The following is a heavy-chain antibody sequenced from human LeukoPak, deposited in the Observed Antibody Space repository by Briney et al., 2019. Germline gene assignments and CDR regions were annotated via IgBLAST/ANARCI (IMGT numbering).Heavy chain of an antibody. J-gene: IGHJ4*02. CDR1: GFTFSNYA. V-gene: IGHV3-23*01. D-gene: IGHD6-6*01. CDR2: ISGSGGST. CDR3: AKDFSYSAYSTSSGYFDY. Sequence: GGSLRLSCAASGFTFSNYAMSWVRQAPGKGLEWVSVISGSGGSTYYADSVKGQFTISRDNFKNTLYLQMNSLRAEDTAVYYCAKDFSYSAYSTSSGYFDYWGQGTLVTVSS.